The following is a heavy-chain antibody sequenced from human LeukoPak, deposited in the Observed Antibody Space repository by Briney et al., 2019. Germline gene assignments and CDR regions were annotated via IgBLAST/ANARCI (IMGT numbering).Heavy chain of an antibody. CDR3: ARYGKYSGYDFFDY. CDR1: GGSFSGYY. Sequence: PSETLSLTCAVYGGSFSGYYWSWIRQPPGKGLEWIGEINHSGSTNYNPFLKSRVTISVDTSKNQFSLKLSSVTAADTAVYYCARYGKYSGYDFFDYWGQGTLVTVSS. V-gene: IGHV4-34*01. D-gene: IGHD5-12*01. CDR2: INHSGST. J-gene: IGHJ4*02.